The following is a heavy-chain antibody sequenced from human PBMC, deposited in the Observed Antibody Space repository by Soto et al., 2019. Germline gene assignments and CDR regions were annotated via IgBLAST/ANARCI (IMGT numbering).Heavy chain of an antibody. Sequence: QVQLVESGGGVVQPGRSLRLSCAASGFIFSDYAMHWVRQAPGKGLEWVAVISYGGDNKYYADSVRGRFAISRDNLKNTLDLQMNSLNPEDMAVYHCAKARHSTRWYGLDADLWGQGTLVTVSS. V-gene: IGHV3-30*09. CDR1: GFIFSDYA. CDR2: ISYGGDNK. D-gene: IGHD6-13*01. CDR3: AKARHSTRWYGLDADL. J-gene: IGHJ4*02.